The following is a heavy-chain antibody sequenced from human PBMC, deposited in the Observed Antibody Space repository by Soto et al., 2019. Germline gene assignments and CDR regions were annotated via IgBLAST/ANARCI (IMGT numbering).Heavy chain of an antibody. Sequence: GGSLRLSCAASGFTVTSYWMHWVRQAPGKGLVWVSRTSPAGSSTYYADFVRGRLTISKDTAKNTLYLQINSLGAEDTAVYYCARGNTGYGSFDYWGQGTLVTVSS. V-gene: IGHV3-74*01. CDR3: ARGNTGYGSFDY. CDR1: GFTVTSYW. CDR2: TSPAGSST. J-gene: IGHJ4*02. D-gene: IGHD5-12*01.